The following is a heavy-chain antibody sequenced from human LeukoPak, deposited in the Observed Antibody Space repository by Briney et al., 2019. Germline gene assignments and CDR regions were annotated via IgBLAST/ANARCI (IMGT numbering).Heavy chain of an antibody. J-gene: IGHJ6*03. Sequence: SETLSLTCAVYGGSFSGYYWSWIRQPPGKGLEWIGEINHNGSTNYNPSLKSRVTISVDTSKNQFSLKLSSVTAADTAVYYCARGDVYCSGGSCYSAYYYYYYYMDVWGKGTTVTVSS. D-gene: IGHD2-15*01. CDR1: GGSFSGYY. V-gene: IGHV4-34*01. CDR2: INHNGST. CDR3: ARGDVYCSGGSCYSAYYYYYYYMDV.